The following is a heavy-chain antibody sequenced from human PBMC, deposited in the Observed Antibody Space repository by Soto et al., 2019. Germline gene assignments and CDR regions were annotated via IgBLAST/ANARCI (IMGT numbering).Heavy chain of an antibody. CDR2: ISSSAVYI. Sequence: EVQLVESGGGPVRPGGSLKLFCAASGFNFITYSLSWVRQAPGKGLEWVASISSSAVYIDYADSVKGRFTISRDNANNSLYLQMNSLRAEDTATYHCVRDGLDYYDTERLYFDNWGQGTLVTVSS. D-gene: IGHD3-22*01. J-gene: IGHJ4*02. V-gene: IGHV3-21*01. CDR3: VRDGLDYYDTERLYFDN. CDR1: GFNFITYS.